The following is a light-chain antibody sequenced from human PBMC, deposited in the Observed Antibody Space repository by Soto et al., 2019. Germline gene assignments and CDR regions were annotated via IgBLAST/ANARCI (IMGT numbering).Light chain of an antibody. J-gene: IGKJ1*01. V-gene: IGKV3-20*01. CDR2: GAS. CDR3: QQYGSSGT. Sequence: RVLAHAPSGLSLSPVEGATVSVMASQSVSSSYLAWYQQKPRQPPSLLIYGASSRATGIQDRFSGSGSGTDFTLTISRLEPEDFAVYYCQQYGSSGTFGQGTKVDIK. CDR1: QSVSSSY.